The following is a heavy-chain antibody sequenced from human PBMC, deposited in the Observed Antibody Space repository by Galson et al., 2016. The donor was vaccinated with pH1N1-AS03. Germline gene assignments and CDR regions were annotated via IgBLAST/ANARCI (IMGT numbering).Heavy chain of an antibody. V-gene: IGHV3-23*01. CDR2: ISASGGET. CDR3: ARRSPWESYYFDY. D-gene: IGHD1-26*01. Sequence: SLRLSCAASGFSFNTFAMSWVRQAQGKGLEWVSSISASGGETYYADSVKGRFTISRDNSRNTLYLQMNSLRAEDAAVYYCARRSPWESYYFDYWGQGTLVTVSS. J-gene: IGHJ4*02. CDR1: GFSFNTFA.